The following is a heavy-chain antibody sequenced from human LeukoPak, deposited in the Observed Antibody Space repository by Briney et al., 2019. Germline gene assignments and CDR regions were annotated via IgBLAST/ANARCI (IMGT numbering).Heavy chain of an antibody. Sequence: ASVKVSCKASGGTFSSYAISWVRQAPGQGLEWMGRIIPILGIANYAQKFQGRVTITADKSTSTAYMELSSLRSEDTAVYYCARDPPSIAVAGTGFDYWGQGTQVTVSS. CDR3: ARDPPSIAVAGTGFDY. CDR2: IIPILGIA. D-gene: IGHD6-19*01. V-gene: IGHV1-69*04. J-gene: IGHJ4*02. CDR1: GGTFSSYA.